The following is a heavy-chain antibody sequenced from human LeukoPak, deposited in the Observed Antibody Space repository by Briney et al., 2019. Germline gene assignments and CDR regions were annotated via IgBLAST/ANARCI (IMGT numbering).Heavy chain of an antibody. CDR3: ASGGHYSNYGY. Sequence: GGSLRLSCAASGFTVSNNYMGWVRQAPGKGLEWVSVIYSGGSTYYADSVKGRFTISRDNSKNTLYLQMNSLRAEDTAVYYCASGGHYSNYGYWGQGTLVTVSS. V-gene: IGHV3-53*01. J-gene: IGHJ4*02. CDR2: IYSGGST. D-gene: IGHD4-11*01. CDR1: GFTVSNNY.